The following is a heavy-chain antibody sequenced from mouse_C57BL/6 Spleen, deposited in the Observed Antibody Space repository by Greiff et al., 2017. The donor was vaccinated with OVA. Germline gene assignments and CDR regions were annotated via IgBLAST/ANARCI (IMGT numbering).Heavy chain of an antibody. J-gene: IGHJ3*01. CDR2: FHPYNDDP. V-gene: IGHV1-47*01. CDR3: ARGDDYSAWFAY. Sequence: VKLQESGAELVKPGASVKMSCTASGYTFTTYPIEWMKQNHGKSLEWIGNFHPYNDDPKYNEKFKGKATLTVEKSSSTVYLELSRLTSDDSAVYYCARGDDYSAWFAYWGQGTLVTVSA. D-gene: IGHD2-4*01. CDR1: GYTFTTYP.